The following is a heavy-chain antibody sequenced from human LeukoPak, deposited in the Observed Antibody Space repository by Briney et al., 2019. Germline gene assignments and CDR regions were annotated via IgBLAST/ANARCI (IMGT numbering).Heavy chain of an antibody. J-gene: IGHJ6*03. CDR1: GASVSTHY. CDR3: ARENYDFWSGYYSCDNSYYLDV. Sequence: PSETLSLTCTVSGASVSTHYWTWVRQPPGKGLEWIGYIYYSGTTNYNPSLQSRLTISVDTSQNQFSLRLSSVTAADTAVYYCARENYDFWSGYYSCDNSYYLDVWGKGTTVIVSS. D-gene: IGHD3-3*01. CDR2: IYYSGTT. V-gene: IGHV4-59*02.